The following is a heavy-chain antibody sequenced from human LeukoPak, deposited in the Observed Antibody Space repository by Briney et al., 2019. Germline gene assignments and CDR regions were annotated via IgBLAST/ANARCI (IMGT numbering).Heavy chain of an antibody. CDR3: ARDLYVDIVATIPDAFDI. D-gene: IGHD5-12*01. Sequence: GGSLRLSCAASGFTFSSYSMNWVRQAPGKGLEGVSYISSSSSTIYYADSVKGRFTISRDNAKNSLYLQMNSLRAEDTAVYYCARDLYVDIVATIPDAFDIWGQGTVVTVSS. J-gene: IGHJ3*02. CDR2: ISSSSSTI. CDR1: GFTFSSYS. V-gene: IGHV3-48*01.